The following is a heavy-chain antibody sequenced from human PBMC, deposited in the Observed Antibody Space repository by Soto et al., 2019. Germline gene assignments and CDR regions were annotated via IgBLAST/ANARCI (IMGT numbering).Heavy chain of an antibody. CDR1: GFTFINYN. CDR2: ISGTSVYI. CDR3: AREGALKPFSS. V-gene: IGHV3-21*01. J-gene: IGHJ5*02. Sequence: GSLRLSCVASGFTFINYNINCFRQAPVKGLEWVSHISGTSVYIHYADSVKGRFTISRDNAKNSVYLQMDSLRVEDTAVYYCAREGALKPFSSWGQGALVTVSS.